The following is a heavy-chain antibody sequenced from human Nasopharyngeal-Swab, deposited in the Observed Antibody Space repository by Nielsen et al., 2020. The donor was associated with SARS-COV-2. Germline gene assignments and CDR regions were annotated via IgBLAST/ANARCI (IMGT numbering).Heavy chain of an antibody. V-gene: IGHV5-51*01. CDR2: IYPGDSDT. CDR1: GYSFTSYW. D-gene: IGHD5-24*01. J-gene: IGHJ4*02. Sequence: KVSCKGSGYSFTSYWIGWVRQMPEKGLEWMGIIYPGDSDTRYSPSFQGQVTISADKSISTAYLQWSSLKASDTAMYYCARQEEMATIWDYWGQGTLATVSS. CDR3: ARQEEMATIWDY.